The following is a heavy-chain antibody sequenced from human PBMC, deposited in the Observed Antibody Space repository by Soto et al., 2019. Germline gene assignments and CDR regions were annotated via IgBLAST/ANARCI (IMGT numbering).Heavy chain of an antibody. Sequence: EVQLVESGGGLVQPGGSLRLSCAASGFTFRTYWLSWVRQVPGEGLEWVANINLDGSEKNYVDSVKGRFTISRDNARNSLNLQMSSLRAEDTAMYYCARDGSTSWYSYNYHGIDVWGQGTTVTVSS. CDR2: INLDGSEK. CDR3: ARDGSTSWYSYNYHGIDV. D-gene: IGHD6-13*01. J-gene: IGHJ6*02. CDR1: GFTFRTYW. V-gene: IGHV3-7*05.